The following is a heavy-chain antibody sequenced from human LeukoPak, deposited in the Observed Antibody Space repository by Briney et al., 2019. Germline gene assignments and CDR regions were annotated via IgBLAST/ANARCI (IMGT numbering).Heavy chain of an antibody. J-gene: IGHJ4*02. D-gene: IGHD2-2*01. CDR3: AKSDIVVVPAATQDRKTSYYFDY. Sequence: GGSLRLSCAASGFTFSSYAMHWVRQAPGKGLEWVAVISYDGSNKYYADSVKGRFTISRDNSKNTLYLQMNSLRAEDTAVYYCAKSDIVVVPAATQDRKTSYYFDYWGQGTLVTVSS. CDR1: GFTFSSYA. CDR2: ISYDGSNK. V-gene: IGHV3-30*04.